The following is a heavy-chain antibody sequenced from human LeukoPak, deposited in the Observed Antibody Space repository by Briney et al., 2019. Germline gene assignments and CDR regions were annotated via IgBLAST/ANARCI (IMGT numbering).Heavy chain of an antibody. Sequence: GGSLRLSCAVSGFTFSNYGMSWVRQAPGKGLVWVSVISSSGDSTYYADSVKGRFTISRDNSKNTLHLQMNGLRAGDTPIYYCAKDDGNNAKLLLDYWGQGTLVTVSS. CDR2: ISSSGDST. J-gene: IGHJ4*02. V-gene: IGHV3-23*01. D-gene: IGHD2/OR15-2a*01. CDR3: AKDDGNNAKLLLDY. CDR1: GFTFSNYG.